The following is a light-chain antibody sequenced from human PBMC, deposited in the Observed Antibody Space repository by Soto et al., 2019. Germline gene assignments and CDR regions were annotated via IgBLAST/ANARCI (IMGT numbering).Light chain of an antibody. Sequence: EIVVTQSPATLSVSPGERATLSCRASQSVGNNFAWYQQKPGQAPRLLIFATSTRATGVPPRFSGSGSGTEFTLTISSPLSEDFAVYYCQQYGDWPLTFGGGAKVEIE. J-gene: IGKJ4*01. CDR1: QSVGNN. CDR3: QQYGDWPLT. CDR2: ATS. V-gene: IGKV3-15*01.